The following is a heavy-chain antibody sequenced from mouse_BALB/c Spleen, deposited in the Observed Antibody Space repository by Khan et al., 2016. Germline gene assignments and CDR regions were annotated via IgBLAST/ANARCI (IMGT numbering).Heavy chain of an antibody. CDR2: ISYSGST. D-gene: IGHD1-1*01. J-gene: IGHJ4*01. Sequence: EVKLEESGPGLVKPSQSLSLTCTVTGYSITSDYAWNWIRQFPGNKLEWMGYISYSGSTSYNPSLKSRISITRDTSNNQFFLQLNSVTSEDTATYDCARSYYGSKDAFDYWGQGTSVTVSS. V-gene: IGHV3-2*02. CDR3: ARSYYGSKDAFDY. CDR1: GYSITSDYA.